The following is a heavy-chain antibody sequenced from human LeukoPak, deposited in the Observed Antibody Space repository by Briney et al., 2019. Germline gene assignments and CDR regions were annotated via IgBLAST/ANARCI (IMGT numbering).Heavy chain of an antibody. D-gene: IGHD3-10*01. CDR2: IKQDGSEK. CDR3: ARDLYASGGYDY. J-gene: IGHJ4*02. Sequence: GGSLRLSCAASGFTFSHYWMSWVRQAPGKGLEWVANIKQDGSEKNYVDSVKGRFTISRDNAKNSLYLQMNILRAEDTAVYYCARDLYASGGYDYWGQGTLVTVSS. CDR1: GFTFSHYW. V-gene: IGHV3-7*04.